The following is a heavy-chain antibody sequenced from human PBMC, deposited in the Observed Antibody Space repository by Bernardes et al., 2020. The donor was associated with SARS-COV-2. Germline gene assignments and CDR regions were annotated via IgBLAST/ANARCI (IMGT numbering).Heavy chain of an antibody. V-gene: IGHV4-39*07. J-gene: IGHJ6*03. D-gene: IGHD3-3*01. CDR2: IYYSGST. CDR3: ARVRNDFWSGYYPISRYYYYYMDV. Sequence: SETLSLTCTVSGGSISSSSYYWGWIRQPPGKGLEWIGSIYYSGSTYYNPSLKSRVTISVDTSKNQFSLKLSSVTAADTAVYYCARVRNDFWSGYYPISRYYYYYMDVWGKGTTVTVSS. CDR1: GGSISSSSYY.